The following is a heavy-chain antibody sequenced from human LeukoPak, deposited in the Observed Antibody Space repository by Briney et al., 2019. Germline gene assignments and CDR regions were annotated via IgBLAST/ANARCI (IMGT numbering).Heavy chain of an antibody. CDR2: INPNSGGT. CDR1: GYTFTDYY. Sequence: EASVKVSCKASGYTFTDYYMNWVRQAPGQGVEWMGWINPNSGGTNSAQKSQGRVTMTTDTSISTAYMEVSRLRSDDTAVYYCARVRIGQQLDKYYYYAMDVWGQGTTVTVSS. CDR3: ARVRIGQQLDKYYYYAMDV. V-gene: IGHV1-2*02. J-gene: IGHJ6*02. D-gene: IGHD6-13*01.